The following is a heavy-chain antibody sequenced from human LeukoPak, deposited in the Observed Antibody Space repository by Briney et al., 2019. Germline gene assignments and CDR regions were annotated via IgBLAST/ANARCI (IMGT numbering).Heavy chain of an antibody. CDR2: ISGSGGST. Sequence: GGSLRLSCAASGFTFSSYAMSWVRQALGKGLEWVSAISGSGGSTYYADSVKGRLTISRDNSKNTLYLQMNSPRAEDTAVYYCAKGGGYSYGSKGYFDYWGQGTLVTVSS. V-gene: IGHV3-23*01. J-gene: IGHJ4*02. CDR3: AKGGGYSYGSKGYFDY. CDR1: GFTFSSYA. D-gene: IGHD5-18*01.